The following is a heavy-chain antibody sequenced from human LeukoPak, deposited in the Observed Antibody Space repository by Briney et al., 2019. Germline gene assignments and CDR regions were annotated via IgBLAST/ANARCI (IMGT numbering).Heavy chain of an antibody. J-gene: IGHJ4*02. CDR1: GFTFSNAW. V-gene: IGHV3-15*01. CDR3: TAGGYSYGYGRY. Sequence: GGSLRLSCAASGFTFSNAWMSWVRQAPGKGLEWVGRIKSKTDGGTTDYAAPVKGRFTISRDDSKNTLYLQMNSLKTEDTAVYHCTAGGYSYGYGRYWGQGTLVTVSS. CDR2: IKSKTDGGTT. D-gene: IGHD5-18*01.